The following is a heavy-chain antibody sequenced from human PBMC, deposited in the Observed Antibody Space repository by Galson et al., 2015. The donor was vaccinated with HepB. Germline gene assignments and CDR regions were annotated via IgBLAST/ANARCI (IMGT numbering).Heavy chain of an antibody. D-gene: IGHD6-19*01. Sequence: SVKVSCKASGYTFTSYGISWVRQAPGQGLEWMGWISAYNGNTNYAQKLQGRVTMTTDTSTSTAYMELRSLRSDDTAVYYCARAPYSSGWMGSDFDYWGQGTLVTVSS. CDR2: ISAYNGNT. CDR3: ARAPYSSGWMGSDFDY. J-gene: IGHJ4*02. V-gene: IGHV1-18*01. CDR1: GYTFTSYG.